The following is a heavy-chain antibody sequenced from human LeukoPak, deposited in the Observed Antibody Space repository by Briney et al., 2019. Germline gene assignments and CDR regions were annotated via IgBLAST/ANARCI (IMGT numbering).Heavy chain of an antibody. Sequence: GGSLRLSCAASGFTFSSYWMTWVRQAPGKGLEWVANIKQDGSEKYYVDSVKGRFTISRDNAKNSLYLQMNSLRAEGTAVYYCARDRRCSSTSCYYFDYWGQGTLVTASS. CDR3: ARDRRCSSTSCYYFDY. CDR2: IKQDGSEK. J-gene: IGHJ4*02. CDR1: GFTFSSYW. D-gene: IGHD2-2*01. V-gene: IGHV3-7*04.